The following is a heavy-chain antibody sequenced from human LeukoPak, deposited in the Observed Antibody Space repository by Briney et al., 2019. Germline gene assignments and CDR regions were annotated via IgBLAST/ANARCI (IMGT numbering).Heavy chain of an antibody. V-gene: IGHV4-59*01. CDR3: ARHAPRDAFDI. CDR1: GGSISSYY. J-gene: IGHJ3*02. CDR2: IYYSGST. Sequence: PSETLPLTCTVSGGSISSYYWSWIRQPPGKGLEWIGYIYYSGSTNYNPSLKSRVTISVDTSKNQFSLKLSSVTAADTAVYYCARHAPRDAFDIWGQGTMVTVSS.